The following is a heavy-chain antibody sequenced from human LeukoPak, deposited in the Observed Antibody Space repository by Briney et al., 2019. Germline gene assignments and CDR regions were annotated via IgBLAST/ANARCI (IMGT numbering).Heavy chain of an antibody. D-gene: IGHD5-12*01. V-gene: IGHV4-59*01. CDR1: GSSMTIYY. CDR3: ARDALYSGHMDV. CDR2: IYYSGRT. J-gene: IGHJ6*03. Sequence: ASETLSLTCTVSGSSMTIYYWSWIRQPPGKGLEWIGYIYYSGRTNYNPSLKSRVTIYVDTSKSQFSPKLNSVTAADTAVYYCARDALYSGHMDVWGKGTTATVSS.